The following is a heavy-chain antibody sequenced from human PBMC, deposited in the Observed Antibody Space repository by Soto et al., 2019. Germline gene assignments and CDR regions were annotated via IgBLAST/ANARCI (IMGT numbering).Heavy chain of an antibody. J-gene: IGHJ4*02. CDR3: AKVSSSWYAGFFDL. CDR2: LSDSGGSI. CDR1: GFTFSRHA. V-gene: IGHV3-23*01. Sequence: GGSLRLSCTASGFTFSRHAMTWVRQAPGKGLEWVSGLSDSGGSIYYADSVKGRFTISRDNSMSTLYLQMNTLRAEDTAIYYCAKVSSSWYAGFFDLWGQGTLVTVSS. D-gene: IGHD6-13*01.